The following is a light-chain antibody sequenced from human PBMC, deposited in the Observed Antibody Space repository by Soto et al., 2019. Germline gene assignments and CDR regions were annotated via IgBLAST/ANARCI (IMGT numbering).Light chain of an antibody. CDR1: QSIGDY. J-gene: IGKJ1*01. Sequence: DIQMTQSPSTLSASVGDRVTITCRASQSIGDYLAWYQQKPGTAPNLLIYQASRLESGVPLRFNGSGSGTSFTLTISSLQPDDFATYYCQHYNSYSEAFGQGTKVDIK. V-gene: IGKV1-5*03. CDR2: QAS. CDR3: QHYNSYSEA.